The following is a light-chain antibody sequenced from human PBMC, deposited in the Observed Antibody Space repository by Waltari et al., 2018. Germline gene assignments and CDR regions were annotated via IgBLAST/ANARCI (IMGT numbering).Light chain of an antibody. J-gene: IGLJ3*02. CDR2: VGTGGIVV. CDR1: SGYSNYK. V-gene: IGLV9-49*01. Sequence: QPVLTQPHSASASLGASVTLTCTLSSGYSNYKVDWFQQRPAKGLRFVMRVGTGGIVVIEGDCIPDRFLVLGSGLNRYLTIKNLGEEDEGDYHCWADRGSGSNFVPVMFGGGTKLTVL. CDR3: WADRGSGSNFVPVM.